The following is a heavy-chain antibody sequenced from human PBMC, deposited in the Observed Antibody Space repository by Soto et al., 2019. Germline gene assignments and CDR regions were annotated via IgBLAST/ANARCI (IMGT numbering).Heavy chain of an antibody. D-gene: IGHD3-10*01. CDR3: ARDRELFYYYMDV. J-gene: IGHJ6*03. V-gene: IGHV3-74*01. Sequence: GGSLRLSCAASGFTFSSYWMHWVRQAPGKGLVWVSRINSDGSSTSYADSVKGRFTISRDKAKNTLYLQMNSLRAEDTAVYYCARDRELFYYYMDVWGKGTTVTVSS. CDR1: GFTFSSYW. CDR2: INSDGSST.